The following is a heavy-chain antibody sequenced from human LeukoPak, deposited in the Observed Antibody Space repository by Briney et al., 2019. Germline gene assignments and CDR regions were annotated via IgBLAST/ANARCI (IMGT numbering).Heavy chain of an antibody. Sequence: GASVKVSCKASGYTFTSYGISWVRQAPGQGLEWMGGIIPIFGTANYAQKFQGRVTITADESTSTAYMELSSLRSEDTAVYYCATNRGNLRYFDWLQHNYWGQGTLVTVSS. J-gene: IGHJ4*02. D-gene: IGHD3-9*01. CDR1: GYTFTSYG. CDR3: ATNRGNLRYFDWLQHNY. CDR2: IIPIFGTA. V-gene: IGHV1-69*13.